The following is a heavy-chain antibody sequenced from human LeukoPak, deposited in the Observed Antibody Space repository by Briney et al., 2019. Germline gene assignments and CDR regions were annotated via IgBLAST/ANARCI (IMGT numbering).Heavy chain of an antibody. Sequence: ASVKVSCKASGYTFTSYDINWVRQATGQGLEWMGWMNPNSGNTGYAQKFQGRVTMTRNTSISTAYMELSSLGSEDTAVYYCARAPRSISGWYLPRKTYYFDYWGQGTLVTVSS. CDR1: GYTFTSYD. J-gene: IGHJ4*02. D-gene: IGHD6-19*01. CDR3: ARAPRSISGWYLPRKTYYFDY. CDR2: MNPNSGNT. V-gene: IGHV1-8*01.